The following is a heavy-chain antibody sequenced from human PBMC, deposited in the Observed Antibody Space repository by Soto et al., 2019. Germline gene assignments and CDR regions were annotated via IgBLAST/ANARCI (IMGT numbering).Heavy chain of an antibody. V-gene: IGHV3-23*01. CDR1: GFTFSNYA. CDR2: ISGSGGST. J-gene: IGHJ3*02. D-gene: IGHD1-7*01. CDR3: AKGLNWIYGIDAFDI. Sequence: EVQLLESGGGLVQPGGSLRLSCAASGFTFSNYAMNWVRQAPGKGLGWVSAISGSGGSTYYADSVKGRFTIPRDNSKNTLYLQMNSMRAEDTAVYYCAKGLNWIYGIDAFDIWGQGTMVTVSS.